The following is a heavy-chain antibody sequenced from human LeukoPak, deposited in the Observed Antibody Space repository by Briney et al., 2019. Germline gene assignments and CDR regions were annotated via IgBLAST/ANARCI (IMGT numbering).Heavy chain of an antibody. D-gene: IGHD3-22*01. CDR2: VYYTGST. J-gene: IGHJ4*02. Sequence: PSETLSLPCTVSGGSISSSSYYWGWIRQPPGKGLEWIGSVYYTGSTYYNPSLQSRVTISVDTSKNQFSLKLSSVTAADTAVSYCATLGNRASGYYLPSDYWGQGTLVTVSS. CDR1: GGSISSSSYY. CDR3: ATLGNRASGYYLPSDY. V-gene: IGHV4-39*07.